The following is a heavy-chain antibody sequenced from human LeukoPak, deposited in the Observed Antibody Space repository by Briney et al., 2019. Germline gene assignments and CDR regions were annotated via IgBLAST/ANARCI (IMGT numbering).Heavy chain of an antibody. V-gene: IGHV4-61*02. Sequence: SETLSLTCTVSGGSISSGSYYWSWIRQPAGKGLEWIGRIYTSGSTNYNPSLKSRVTISVDTSKNQFSLKLSSVTAADTAVYYCARDRGGPWGSGSYPFDNWGQGTLVTVSS. CDR3: ARDRGGPWGSGSYPFDN. CDR2: IYTSGST. CDR1: GGSISSGSYY. D-gene: IGHD3-10*01. J-gene: IGHJ4*02.